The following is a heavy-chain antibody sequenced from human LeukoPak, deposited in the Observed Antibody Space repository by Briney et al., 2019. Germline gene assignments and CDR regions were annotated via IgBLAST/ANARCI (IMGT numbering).Heavy chain of an antibody. V-gene: IGHV4-59*01. Sequence: SETLSLTCTVSSGSISSYYWSWIRQPPGKGLEWIGYIYYSGSTNYNPSLKSRVTISVDTSKNQFSLKLSSVTAADTAVYYCARAVAAANFDYWGQGTLVTVSS. CDR2: IYYSGST. CDR1: SGSISSYY. CDR3: ARAVAAANFDY. J-gene: IGHJ4*02. D-gene: IGHD6-13*01.